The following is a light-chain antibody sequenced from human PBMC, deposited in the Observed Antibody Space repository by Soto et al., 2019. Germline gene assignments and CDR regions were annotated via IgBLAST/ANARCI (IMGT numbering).Light chain of an antibody. J-gene: IGKJ3*01. CDR2: DAS. Sequence: DIQMTQSPSTLSASVGDRVTITCRASQSISSWLAWYQQKPGKAPKLLIYDASSLESGVPSRFSGSGSGTEFTPTISSLQPDDFATYYCQQYNSPITFGPGTKVDIK. CDR3: QQYNSPIT. CDR1: QSISSW. V-gene: IGKV1-5*01.